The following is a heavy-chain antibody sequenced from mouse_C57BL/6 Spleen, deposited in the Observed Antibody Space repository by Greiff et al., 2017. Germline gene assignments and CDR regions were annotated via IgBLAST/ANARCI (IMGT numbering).Heavy chain of an antibody. CDR1: GYTFTSYW. J-gene: IGHJ4*01. CDR2: IYPSDSET. Sequence: QVQLQQPGAELVRPGSSVKLSCKASGYTFTSYWMDWVKQRPGQGLEWIGNIYPSDSETHYNQKFKDKATLTVDKSSSTAYMQLSSLTSEDSAVXYCARTYYGSSHAMDYWGQGTSVTVSS. V-gene: IGHV1-61*01. D-gene: IGHD1-1*01. CDR3: ARTYYGSSHAMDY.